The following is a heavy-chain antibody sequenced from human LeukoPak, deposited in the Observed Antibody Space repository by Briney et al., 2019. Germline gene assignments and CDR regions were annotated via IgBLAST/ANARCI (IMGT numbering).Heavy chain of an antibody. D-gene: IGHD1-26*01. Sequence: SETLSLTCAVYGGSFSGYYWSWIRQPPGKGLEWIGEINHSGSTNYNPSLKSRVTISVDTSKNQFSLKLSSVTAADTAVNYCARTPTGGGSRTPPWGQGTMVTVSS. CDR1: GGSFSGYY. CDR3: ARTPTGGGSRTPP. V-gene: IGHV4-34*01. J-gene: IGHJ3*01. CDR2: INHSGST.